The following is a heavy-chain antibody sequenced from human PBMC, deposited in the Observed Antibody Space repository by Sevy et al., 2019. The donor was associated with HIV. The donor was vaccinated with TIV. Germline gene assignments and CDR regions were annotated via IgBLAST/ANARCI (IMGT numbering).Heavy chain of an antibody. V-gene: IGHV1-69*13. CDR2: IIPILGTV. J-gene: IGHJ4*02. Sequence: ASVKVSCKASGGTFSRYGICWVRQAPGQGLEWMGGIIPILGTVNYAQKFQGRVTITADESTKTAYMELSSLRSEDTAVYYCARGGGNGWYYFDYWGQETLVTVSS. CDR1: GGTFSRYG. CDR3: ARGGGNGWYYFDY. D-gene: IGHD6-19*01.